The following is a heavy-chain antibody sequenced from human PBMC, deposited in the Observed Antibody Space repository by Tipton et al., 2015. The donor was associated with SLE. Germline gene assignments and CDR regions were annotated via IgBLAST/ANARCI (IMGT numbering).Heavy chain of an antibody. Sequence: QLVQSGAEVKKPGSSVKVSCKASGGTFSSYAMSWVRQAPGKGLEWVSAISGSGGSTYYADSVKGRFTISRDNSKNTLYLQMNSLRAEDTAVYYCGSGFDAFDIWGQGTMVTVSS. CDR1: GGTFSSYA. CDR3: GSGFDAFDI. V-gene: IGHV3-23*04. D-gene: IGHD5-12*01. CDR2: ISGSGGST. J-gene: IGHJ3*02.